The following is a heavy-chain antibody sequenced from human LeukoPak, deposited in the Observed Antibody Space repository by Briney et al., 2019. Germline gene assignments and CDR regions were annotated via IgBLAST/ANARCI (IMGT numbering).Heavy chain of an antibody. D-gene: IGHD6-19*01. CDR3: ARGGIAVELRSYYYGMDV. CDR2: INPNSGGT. V-gene: IGHV1-2*02. J-gene: IGHJ6*02. CDR1: GYTFTGCY. Sequence: ASVKVSRKASGYTFTGCYMHWVRQAPGQGLEWMGWINPNSGGTNYAQKFQGRVTMTRDTSISTAYIELSRLRSDDTAVYYCARGGIAVELRSYYYGMDVWGQGTTVTVSS.